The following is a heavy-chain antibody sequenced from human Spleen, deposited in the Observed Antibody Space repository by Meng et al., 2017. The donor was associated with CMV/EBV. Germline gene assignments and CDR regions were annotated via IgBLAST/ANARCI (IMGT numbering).Heavy chain of an antibody. CDR3: ALEGRITIFGVVIKGWFDP. Sequence: SVKVSCKASGGTFSSFSFSWMRQAPGQGLEWVGGIIPLFGIANYAQKFQGRVTITTDESTSTAYMSLSSLRSEDTAVYYCALEGRITIFGVVIKGWFDPWGQGTLVTVSS. CDR1: GGTFSSFS. D-gene: IGHD3-3*01. V-gene: IGHV1-69*05. J-gene: IGHJ5*02. CDR2: IIPLFGIA.